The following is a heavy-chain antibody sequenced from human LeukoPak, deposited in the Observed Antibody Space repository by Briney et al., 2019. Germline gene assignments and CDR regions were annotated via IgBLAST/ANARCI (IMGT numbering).Heavy chain of an antibody. Sequence: PSQTLSLTCTVFGGSISSGSFYWSWVRQPAGKGLELIGRIYTSGSTNYNPSLKSRVTISVDTSKNHFSLRLSSVTAADTAVYFCASLVGYCSSTSCYRGYYYHYMDVWGKGTTVTVSS. D-gene: IGHD2-2*02. CDR3: ASLVGYCSSTSCYRGYYYHYMDV. CDR1: GGSISSGSFY. CDR2: IYTSGST. J-gene: IGHJ6*03. V-gene: IGHV4-61*02.